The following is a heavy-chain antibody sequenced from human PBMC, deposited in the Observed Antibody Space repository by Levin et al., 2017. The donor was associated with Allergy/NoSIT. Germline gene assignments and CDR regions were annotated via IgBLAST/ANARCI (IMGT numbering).Heavy chain of an antibody. V-gene: IGHV3-23*01. CDR3: AKGVCGSSCPLGDY. D-gene: IGHD6-13*01. Sequence: PSETLSLTCAASGFTFSSYAMSWVRQAPGKGLEWVSAISGSGGSTYYADSVKGRFTISRDNSKNTLYLQMNSLRAEDTAVYYCAKGVCGSSCPLGDYWGQGTLVTVSS. J-gene: IGHJ4*02. CDR1: GFTFSSYA. CDR2: ISGSGGST.